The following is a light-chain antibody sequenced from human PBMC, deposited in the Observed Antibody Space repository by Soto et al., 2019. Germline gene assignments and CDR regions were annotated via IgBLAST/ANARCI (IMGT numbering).Light chain of an antibody. CDR2: GAS. V-gene: IGKV3-20*01. Sequence: EIVLTQSPGTLSMSPGERATLSCRASQSVSSSYLAWYQPKPAQAPRLLIYGASSRATGIPDRFSGSGSGTDFTLTISRLEPEDFSVYDCQQCDGSPRLTCGGGTKLEIK. CDR1: QSVSSSY. CDR3: QQCDGSPRLT. J-gene: IGKJ4*01.